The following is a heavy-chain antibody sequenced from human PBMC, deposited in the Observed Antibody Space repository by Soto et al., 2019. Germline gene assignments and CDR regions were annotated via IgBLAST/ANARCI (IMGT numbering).Heavy chain of an antibody. CDR3: ARGRYGDY. CDR2: ISAHNGNT. CDR1: GYTFTSYG. Sequence: QVHLMQSGAEVKKPGASVKVSCKASGYTFTSYGITWVRQAPGQGLEWMGWISAHNGNTDYAQKLQGRVIVTRDTSTSTAYMELRSLRSDVTAVYYCARGRYGDYWGQGALVTVSS. D-gene: IGHD1-1*01. J-gene: IGHJ4*02. V-gene: IGHV1-18*01.